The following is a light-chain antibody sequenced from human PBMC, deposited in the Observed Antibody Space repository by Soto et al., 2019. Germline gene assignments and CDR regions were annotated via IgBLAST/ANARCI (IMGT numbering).Light chain of an antibody. CDR1: SGDVGGHDY. Sequence: LTQPASVSGSPGQSITISCAGTSGDVGGHDYVSWYQQHPGRAPKLIMSEVTNRPSGVSDRFSGSKSGNTASLTISGLQAEDEADYYCSSYRSSSAPYVFGSGTKVTVL. CDR2: EVT. J-gene: IGLJ1*01. V-gene: IGLV2-14*01. CDR3: SSYRSSSAPYV.